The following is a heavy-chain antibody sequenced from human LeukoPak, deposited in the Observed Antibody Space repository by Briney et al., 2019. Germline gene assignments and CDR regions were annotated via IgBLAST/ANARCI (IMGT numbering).Heavy chain of an antibody. J-gene: IGHJ4*02. CDR2: ISYSGNT. D-gene: IGHD3-10*01. Sequence: PSETLSLTCTVSGGSISSYYWSWIRQPPGKGLEWIGYISYSGNTNYNPSLKSRVTISVDTSKNQFSLKLSSVTAADTAVYYCASTYYGSGSYYPGVGGRDYWGQGTLVTVSS. CDR1: GGSISSYY. CDR3: ASTYYGSGSYYPGVGGRDY. V-gene: IGHV4-59*12.